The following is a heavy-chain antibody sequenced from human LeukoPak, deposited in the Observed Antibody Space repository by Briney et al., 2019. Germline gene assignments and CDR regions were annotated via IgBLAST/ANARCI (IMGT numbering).Heavy chain of an antibody. CDR3: ARDGEQLVRDYYYYYMDV. Sequence: GGSLRLSCAASGFTFSSYAMHWVRQAPGKGLEWVAVISYDGSNKYYADSVKGRFTISRDNSKNTLYLQMNSLRAEGTAVYYCARDGEQLVRDYYYYYMDVWGKGTTVTVSS. V-gene: IGHV3-30*01. J-gene: IGHJ6*03. CDR2: ISYDGSNK. D-gene: IGHD6-6*01. CDR1: GFTFSSYA.